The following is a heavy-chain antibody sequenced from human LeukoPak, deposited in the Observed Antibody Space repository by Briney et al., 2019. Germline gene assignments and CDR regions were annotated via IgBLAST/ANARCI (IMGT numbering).Heavy chain of an antibody. V-gene: IGHV4-59*08. D-gene: IGHD2-2*01. CDR3: ARTVVPAAPFDY. CDR2: IYYSGST. CDR1: GGSISSYY. J-gene: IGHJ4*02. Sequence: SETLSLTCTVSGGSISSYYWSWIRQPPGKGLEWIGYIYYSGSTNYNPSLKSRVTISVDTSKNQFSLKLSSVTAADTAVYYCARTVVPAAPFDYWGQGTLATVSS.